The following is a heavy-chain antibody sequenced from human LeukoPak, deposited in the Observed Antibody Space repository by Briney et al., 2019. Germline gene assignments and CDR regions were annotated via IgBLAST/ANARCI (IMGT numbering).Heavy chain of an antibody. Sequence: SETLSLTCTVSGGSISSYYWSWIRQPAGKGLEGIGRIYTSGSTNYNPSLKSRVTMSVDTSKNQFSLKLSSVTAADTAVYYCARVYYDFWSGYSDAFDIWGQGTMVTVSS. V-gene: IGHV4-4*07. J-gene: IGHJ3*02. CDR1: GGSISSYY. D-gene: IGHD3-3*01. CDR2: IYTSGST. CDR3: ARVYYDFWSGYSDAFDI.